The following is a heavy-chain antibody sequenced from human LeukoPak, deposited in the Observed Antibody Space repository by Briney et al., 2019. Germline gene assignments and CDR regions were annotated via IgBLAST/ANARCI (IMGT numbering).Heavy chain of an antibody. J-gene: IGHJ6*02. Sequence: GGSLRLSCAASGNYWMHWVRQAPGKGLVWVSHINGDGSWTTYADSVKGRFTISKDNAKNTVYLQMNSLRAEDTAVYYCAKDGGNPPWDYYYGMDVWGQGTTVTVSS. CDR1: GNYW. D-gene: IGHD4-23*01. V-gene: IGHV3-74*01. CDR2: INGDGSWT. CDR3: AKDGGNPPWDYYYGMDV.